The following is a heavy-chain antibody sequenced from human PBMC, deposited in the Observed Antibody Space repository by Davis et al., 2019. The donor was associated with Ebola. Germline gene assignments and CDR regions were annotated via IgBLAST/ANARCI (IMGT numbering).Heavy chain of an antibody. CDR1: GYTFTSYY. Sequence: AASVKVSCKASGYTFTSYYMHWVRQAPGQGLKWMGLINPGGGGTSYAQRFQGRVTMTRETSTSTVYMELSSLRSEDTAVYYCARSVTMIVAGWFDPWGQGTLVTVSS. J-gene: IGHJ5*02. V-gene: IGHV1-46*01. CDR2: INPGGGGT. D-gene: IGHD3-22*01. CDR3: ARSVTMIVAGWFDP.